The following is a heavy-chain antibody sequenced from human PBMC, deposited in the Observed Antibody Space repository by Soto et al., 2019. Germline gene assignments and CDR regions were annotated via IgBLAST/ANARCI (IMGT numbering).Heavy chain of an antibody. CDR2: IYYSGST. Sequence: PSETLSLTCTVSGGSVSSGSYYWSWIRQPPGKGLEWIGYIYYSGSTNYNPSLKSRVTISVDTSKNQFSLKLSSVTAADTAVYYCARGGLPDYYYGMDVWGQGTTVTVSS. CDR3: ARGGLPDYYYGMDV. J-gene: IGHJ6*02. CDR1: GGSVSSGSYY. D-gene: IGHD2-15*01. V-gene: IGHV4-61*01.